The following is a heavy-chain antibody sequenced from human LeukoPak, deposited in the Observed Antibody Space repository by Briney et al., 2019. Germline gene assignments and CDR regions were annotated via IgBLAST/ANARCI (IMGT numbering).Heavy chain of an antibody. CDR3: ARDANAGYSVNWFDP. Sequence: GGSLRLSCAASGFTFSRHWMSWVRQAPGKGLEWVANTKQDGSEKHYVDSVKGRFTISRDNAKNSLYLQTDSLRAEDTAIYYCARDANAGYSVNWFDPWGQGTLVTVSS. D-gene: IGHD5/OR15-5a*01. CDR1: GFTFSRHW. V-gene: IGHV3-7*03. CDR2: TKQDGSEK. J-gene: IGHJ5*01.